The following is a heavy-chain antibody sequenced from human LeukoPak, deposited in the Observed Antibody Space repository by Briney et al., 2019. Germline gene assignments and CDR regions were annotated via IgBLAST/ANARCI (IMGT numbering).Heavy chain of an antibody. Sequence: GGSLRLSCAASGFTFNTYATHWVRQAPGKGLEWVAFIRFDGSDKYYGDSVRGRFTISRDNSKNTVYLQMNSLRAEDTAVYYCAKAYGYSTSWSLDYWGQGTLVTVSS. CDR2: IRFDGSDK. V-gene: IGHV3-30*02. CDR3: AKAYGYSTSWSLDY. D-gene: IGHD6-13*01. J-gene: IGHJ4*02. CDR1: GFTFNTYA.